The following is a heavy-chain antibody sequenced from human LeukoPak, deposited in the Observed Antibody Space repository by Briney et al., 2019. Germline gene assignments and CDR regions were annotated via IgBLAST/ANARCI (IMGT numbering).Heavy chain of an antibody. Sequence: GASLKVSCKASGYTFTGYYMHSVRQAPGQGLEWMGWINPNNGGTNFAQKFQGRVSMTRDTSIGAAYMELSSLTSDDTAMYYCARVSFCTDGVCPYYFDYWGQGTLVTVSS. CDR1: GYTFTGYY. V-gene: IGHV1-2*02. J-gene: IGHJ4*02. D-gene: IGHD2-8*01. CDR3: ARVSFCTDGVCPYYFDY. CDR2: INPNNGGT.